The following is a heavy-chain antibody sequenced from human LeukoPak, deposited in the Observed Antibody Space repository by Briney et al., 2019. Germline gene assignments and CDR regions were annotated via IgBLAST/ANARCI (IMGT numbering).Heavy chain of an antibody. V-gene: IGHV4-39*07. CDR2: MYYNGST. D-gene: IGHD4-11*01. Sequence: SETLSLTCTVSGGSISSSSYYWGWIRQPPGKGLEWIGTMYYNGSTYNNPSLKSRVTISGDTSKNQFSLKLSSVTAADTAVYYCARESRDDNNNYRPLDYWGQGTLVTVSS. CDR1: GGSISSSSYY. CDR3: ARESRDDNNNYRPLDY. J-gene: IGHJ4*02.